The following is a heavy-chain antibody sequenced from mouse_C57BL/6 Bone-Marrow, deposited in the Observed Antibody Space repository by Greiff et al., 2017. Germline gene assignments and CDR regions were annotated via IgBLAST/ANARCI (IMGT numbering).Heavy chain of an antibody. CDR1: GYTFTSYW. CDR3: ARFLLFITTVVDDY. Sequence: VQLQQPGAELVKPGASVKMSCKASGYTFTSYWITWVKQRPGQGLEWIGDIYPGSGSTNYNEKFKSKATLTVDTSSSTAYMQLSSLTSEDSAVYYCARFLLFITTVVDDYWGQGTTLTVSS. J-gene: IGHJ2*01. CDR2: IYPGSGST. D-gene: IGHD1-1*01. V-gene: IGHV1-55*01.